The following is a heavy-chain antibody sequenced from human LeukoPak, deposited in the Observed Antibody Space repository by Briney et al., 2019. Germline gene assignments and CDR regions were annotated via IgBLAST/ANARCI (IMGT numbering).Heavy chain of an antibody. CDR3: ARGRIHRGYSGDANFDY. CDR1: GGSFSGYY. V-gene: IGHV4-34*01. CDR2: INHSGST. J-gene: IGHJ4*02. Sequence: PSETLSLTCAVYGGSFSGYYWSWIRQPPGKGLEWIGEINHSGSTNYNPSLKSRVTISVDTSKNQFSLKLSSVTAADTAVYYCARGRIHRGYSGDANFDYWGEGTLGSVSS. D-gene: IGHD5-12*01.